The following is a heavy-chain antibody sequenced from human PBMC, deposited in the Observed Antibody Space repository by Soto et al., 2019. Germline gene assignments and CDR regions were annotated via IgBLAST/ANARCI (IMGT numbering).Heavy chain of an antibody. Sequence: SETLSLTCTVSGGSVSSGSYYWSWIRQPPGKGLEWIGYIYYSGSTNYNPSLKSRVTISVDTSKNQFSLKLSSVTAADTAVYYCARLRGGSYAPFDYWGQGTLVTVSS. CDR2: IYYSGST. CDR1: GGSVSSGSYY. J-gene: IGHJ4*02. V-gene: IGHV4-61*01. D-gene: IGHD1-26*01. CDR3: ARLRGGSYAPFDY.